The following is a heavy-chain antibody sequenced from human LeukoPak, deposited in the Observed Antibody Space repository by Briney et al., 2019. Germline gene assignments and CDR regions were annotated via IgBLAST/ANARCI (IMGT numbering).Heavy chain of an antibody. J-gene: IGHJ4*02. CDR1: GFTFRDYA. CDR2: IRNKAYGGTA. Sequence: PGGSLRLSCTASGFTFRDYAMSWFRQAPGKGLVWVGFIRNKAYGGTAEYAASVKGRFTISRDDSKTIAYLQMNSLKTEDTAVYYCTREKRYFDWFQADYWGQGTLVTVSS. V-gene: IGHV3-49*03. CDR3: TREKRYFDWFQADY. D-gene: IGHD3-9*01.